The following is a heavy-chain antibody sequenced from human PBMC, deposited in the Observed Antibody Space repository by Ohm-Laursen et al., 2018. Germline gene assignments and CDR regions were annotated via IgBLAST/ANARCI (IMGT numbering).Heavy chain of an antibody. CDR1: GFTFSSYA. V-gene: IGHV3-23*01. D-gene: IGHD2-2*01. CDR2: ISGSGGST. J-gene: IGHJ4*02. CDR3: AKESGSSSTSY. Sequence: SLRLSCSAAGFTFSSYAMSWVRQAPGKGLEWVSAISGSGGSTYYADSVKGRFTISRDNSKNTLYLQMNGLRAEDTAVYYCAKESGSSSTSYWGQGTLVTVSS.